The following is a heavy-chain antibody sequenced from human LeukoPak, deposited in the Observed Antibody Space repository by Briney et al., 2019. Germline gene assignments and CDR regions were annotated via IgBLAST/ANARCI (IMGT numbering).Heavy chain of an antibody. D-gene: IGHD6-6*01. J-gene: IGHJ4*02. CDR3: ARALSSSSPTLDY. CDR1: GGTFSSYA. Sequence: ASVKVSCKASGGTFSSYAISWVRQAPGQGLEWMGGIIPIFGTANYAQKFQGRVTITTDESTSTAYMELSGLRSEDTAVYYCARALSSSSPTLDYWGQGTLVTVSS. CDR2: IIPIFGTA. V-gene: IGHV1-69*05.